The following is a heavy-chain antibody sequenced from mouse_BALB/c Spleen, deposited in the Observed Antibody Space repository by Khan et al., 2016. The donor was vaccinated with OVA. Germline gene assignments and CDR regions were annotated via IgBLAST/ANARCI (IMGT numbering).Heavy chain of an antibody. J-gene: IGHJ2*01. CDR1: GYTFTSYW. CDR3: ARDRIDY. CDR2: INPTSGYT. Sequence: VELVESGAELAKPGASVKMSCKASGYTFTSYWMHWIKQRPGQGLEWIGYINPTSGYTDYNQKFKEQATLTADKSSSTAYMQLSSLTSDDSAVYFCARDRIDYWGQGTALTVSS. V-gene: IGHV1-7*01.